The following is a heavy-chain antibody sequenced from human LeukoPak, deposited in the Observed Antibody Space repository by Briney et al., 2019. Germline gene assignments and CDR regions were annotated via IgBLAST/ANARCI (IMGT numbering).Heavy chain of an antibody. V-gene: IGHV4-61*02. D-gene: IGHD1-26*01. CDR3: ARVPSIVGAFGRGFYYFDY. J-gene: IGHJ4*02. CDR1: GASISSGSYD. CDR2: IYTTGSI. Sequence: SHTLSLTRTVSGASISSGSYDCSWLRQPAGKGLERIVRIYTTGSINYNPSLNTRFTKTVETINNKCYLKLSSVNAADTAVYYCARVPSIVGAFGRGFYYFDYWGQGTLVTVSS.